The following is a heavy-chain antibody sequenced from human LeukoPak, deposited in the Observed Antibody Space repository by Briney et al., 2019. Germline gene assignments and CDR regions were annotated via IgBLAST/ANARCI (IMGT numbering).Heavy chain of an antibody. V-gene: IGHV4-61*01. CDR3: ARVVNNDFWSGYPYYFDY. CDR2: IYYSGST. CDR1: GGSISSSSYY. Sequence: PSETLSLTCTVSGGSISSSSYYWSWIRQPPGKGLEWIGYIYYSGSTNYNPSLKSRVTISVDTSKNQFSLKLSSVTAADTAVYYCARVVNNDFWSGYPYYFDYWGQGTLVTVSS. D-gene: IGHD3-3*01. J-gene: IGHJ4*02.